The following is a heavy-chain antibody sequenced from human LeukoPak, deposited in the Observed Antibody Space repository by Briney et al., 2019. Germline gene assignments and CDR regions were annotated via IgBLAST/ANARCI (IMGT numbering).Heavy chain of an antibody. D-gene: IGHD3-3*01. V-gene: IGHV3-21*01. Sequence: PGGSLRLSCAASGFTFSSYSMNWVRQAPGKGLEEVSSISSSSSYIYYADSVKGRFTISRDNAKNSLYLQINSLRAEDTAVYYCARDMSDFWSGYYFFDYWGQGTLVTVSS. J-gene: IGHJ4*02. CDR2: ISSSSSYI. CDR3: ARDMSDFWSGYYFFDY. CDR1: GFTFSSYS.